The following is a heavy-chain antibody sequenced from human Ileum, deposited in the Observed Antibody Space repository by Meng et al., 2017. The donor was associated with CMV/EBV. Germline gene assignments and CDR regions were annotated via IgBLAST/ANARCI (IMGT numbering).Heavy chain of an antibody. J-gene: IGHJ4*02. V-gene: IGHV4-39*07. CDR1: GDPISSGSHS. CDR3: ARDLTNKWFYY. D-gene: IGHD1-26*01. CDR2: MYFSGIA. Sequence: QMQLPGSGPGLVKPAETLSLPCTASGDPISSGSHSWAWFRQPPGKRLEWIGSMYFSGIADYNPSLKSRVTISLHATQKQFSLRLTSVTAADSAVYFCARDLTNKWFYYWGQGTLVTVSS.